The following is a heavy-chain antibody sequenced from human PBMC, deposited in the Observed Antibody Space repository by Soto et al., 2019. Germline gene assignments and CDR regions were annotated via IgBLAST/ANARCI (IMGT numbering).Heavy chain of an antibody. J-gene: IGHJ4*02. D-gene: IGHD2-2*01. CDR3: ARGSRYCSSTRRYGRVCLLGS. CDR2: IIPILGIA. V-gene: IGHV1-69*02. Sequence: QVQLVQSGAEVKKPGSSVKVSCKASGGTFSSYTISWVRQAPGQGLEWMGRIIPILGIANYAQKFQGRVTITADKSTSTAYMELSSLRSEDTAVYYCARGSRYCSSTRRYGRVCLLGSGGQGTLVTVSS. CDR1: GGTFSSYT.